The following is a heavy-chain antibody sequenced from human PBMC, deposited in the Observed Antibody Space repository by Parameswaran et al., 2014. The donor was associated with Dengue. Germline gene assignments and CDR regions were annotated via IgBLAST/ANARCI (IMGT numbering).Heavy chain of an antibody. Sequence: RWIRQPQEGLEWVSAISGSGGSTYYADSAKGRFTISRDNSQNTLYLQMNSLRAEDTAVYYCAKKEWTRSSWYRGQIDYWGQGTLVTVSS. J-gene: IGHJ4*02. V-gene: IGHV3-23*01. CDR2: ISGSGGST. D-gene: IGHD6-13*01. CDR3: AKKEWTRSSWYRGQIDY.